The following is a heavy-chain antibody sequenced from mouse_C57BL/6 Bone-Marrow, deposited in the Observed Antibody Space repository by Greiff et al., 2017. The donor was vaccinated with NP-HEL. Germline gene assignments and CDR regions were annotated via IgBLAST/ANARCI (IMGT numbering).Heavy chain of an antibody. CDR2: INSDGGST. CDR3: ARHPFLPCPYYYAMDY. J-gene: IGHJ4*01. D-gene: IGHD2-10*01. Sequence: EVKLMESGGGLVQPGESLKLSCESNEYEFPSHDMSWVRKTPEKRLELVAAINSDGGSTYYPDTMERRFIISRDNTKTTLYLQMSSLRSEDTALYYCARHPFLPCPYYYAMDYWGQGTSVTVSS. CDR1: EYEFPSHD. V-gene: IGHV5-2*01.